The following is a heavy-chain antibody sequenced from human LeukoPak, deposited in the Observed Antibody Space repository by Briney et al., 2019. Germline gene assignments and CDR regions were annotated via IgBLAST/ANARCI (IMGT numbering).Heavy chain of an antibody. CDR2: ISGSGAGP. CDR3: AKEKQRNFDY. V-gene: IGHV3-23*01. Sequence: HPGGSLRLSCAASGFTFSNYAMSWVRQAPGKGLEWVSGISGSGAGPYYGDSVQGRFTISRDNSKNTLYLQMNSLRAEDTAVYYCAKEKQRNFDYWGQGTLVTVSS. J-gene: IGHJ4*02. CDR1: GFTFSNYA. D-gene: IGHD6-13*01.